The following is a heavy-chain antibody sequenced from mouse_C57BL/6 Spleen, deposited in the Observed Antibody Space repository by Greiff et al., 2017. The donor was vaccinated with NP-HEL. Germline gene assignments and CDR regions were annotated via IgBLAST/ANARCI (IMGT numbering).Heavy chain of an antibody. CDR2: ISSGGDYI. V-gene: IGHV5-9-1*02. CDR3: TRYYYGEGYFDV. D-gene: IGHD1-1*01. Sequence: EVMLVESGEGLVKPGGSLKLSCAASGFTFSSYAMSWVRQTPEKRLEWVAYISSGGDYIYYADTVKGRFTISRDNARDTLYLQMSSLKSEDTAMYYCTRYYYGEGYFDVWGTGTTVTVSS. CDR1: GFTFSSYA. J-gene: IGHJ1*03.